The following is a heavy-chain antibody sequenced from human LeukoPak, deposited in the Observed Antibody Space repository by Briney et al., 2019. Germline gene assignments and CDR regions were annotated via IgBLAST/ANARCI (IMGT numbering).Heavy chain of an antibody. J-gene: IGHJ4*02. V-gene: IGHV3-9*01. Sequence: GGSLRLSCAASGFTFDDYAMHWVRQAPGKGLEWVSGISWNSGSIGYADSVKGRFTISRDNAKNSLYLQMNSLRAEDTALYYCAKDTFPLGYGGNSPYFDYWGQGTLVTVSS. CDR2: ISWNSGSI. D-gene: IGHD4-23*01. CDR1: GFTFDDYA. CDR3: AKDTFPLGYGGNSPYFDY.